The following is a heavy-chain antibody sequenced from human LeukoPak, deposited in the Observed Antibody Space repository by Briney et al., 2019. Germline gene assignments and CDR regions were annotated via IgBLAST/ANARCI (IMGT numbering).Heavy chain of an antibody. CDR2: VSGSDSST. CDR3: AKQEYYYDNSGYDY. CDR1: GFTFSNYA. V-gene: IGHV3-23*01. Sequence: PGGSLRPSCAASGFTFSNYAMSWVRQAPGKGLEWVSAVSGSDSSTYYADSVKGRFTISRDNSKNTLYLQMNSLRAEDTAIYYCAKQEYYYDNSGYDYWGQGTLVTVSS. D-gene: IGHD3-22*01. J-gene: IGHJ4*02.